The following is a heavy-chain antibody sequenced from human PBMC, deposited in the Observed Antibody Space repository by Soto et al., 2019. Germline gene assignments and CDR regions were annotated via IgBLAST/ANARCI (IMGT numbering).Heavy chain of an antibody. CDR1: GFTFSDYY. D-gene: IGHD4-17*01. CDR2: ISSSGSTI. Sequence: GGSLRLSCAASGFTFSDYYMSWIRQAPGKGLEWVSYISSSGSTIYYADSVKGRFTISRDNAKNSLYLQLNSLRAEDTAVYYCARWENTVTTSGEYFDYWGQGTLVTVSS. CDR3: ARWENTVTTSGEYFDY. J-gene: IGHJ4*02. V-gene: IGHV3-11*01.